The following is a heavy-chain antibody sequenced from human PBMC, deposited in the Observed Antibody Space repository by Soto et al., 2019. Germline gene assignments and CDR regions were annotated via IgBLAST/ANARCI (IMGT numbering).Heavy chain of an antibody. Sequence: QVQLVESGGGVVQPGRSLRLSCAASGFTFSSYGMHWVRQAPGKGLEWVAVIWYDGSNKYYADSVKGRFTISRDNSKNTLYLQMNSLRAEDTAVYYCARDEGTMIVVVGNSDYWGQGTLVTVSS. J-gene: IGHJ4*02. V-gene: IGHV3-33*01. CDR1: GFTFSSYG. CDR2: IWYDGSNK. D-gene: IGHD3-22*01. CDR3: ARDEGTMIVVVGNSDY.